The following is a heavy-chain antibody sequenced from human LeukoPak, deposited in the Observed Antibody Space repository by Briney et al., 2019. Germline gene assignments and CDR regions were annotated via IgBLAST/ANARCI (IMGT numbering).Heavy chain of an antibody. CDR3: AREGGFYRPLDY. D-gene: IGHD6-25*01. V-gene: IGHV4-4*02. J-gene: IGHJ4*02. Sequence: SETLSLTCGVSGGSVSSTNWWTWISQPPGKGLEWIGEVHLDGRTNFNPSLKSRLTMSVDLSENHVSLKLTSVTAADTAVYYCAREGGFYRPLDYSGQGTLVTVSS. CDR2: VHLDGRT. CDR1: GGSVSSTNW.